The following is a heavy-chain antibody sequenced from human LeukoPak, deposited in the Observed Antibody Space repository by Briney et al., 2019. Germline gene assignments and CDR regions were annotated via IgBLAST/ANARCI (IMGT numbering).Heavy chain of an antibody. J-gene: IGHJ4*02. CDR2: IYHSGST. D-gene: IGHD2-2*01. CDR1: GYSISSGYY. V-gene: IGHV4-38-2*02. CDR3: ARVPVYCSSTSCYPYYFDY. Sequence: SETLSLTCTVSGYSISSGYYWGWIRQPPGKGLEWFGSIYHSGSTYYNPPLKSRVTISVDTSKNQFSLKLSSVTAADTAVYYCARVPVYCSSTSCYPYYFDYWGQGTLVTVSS.